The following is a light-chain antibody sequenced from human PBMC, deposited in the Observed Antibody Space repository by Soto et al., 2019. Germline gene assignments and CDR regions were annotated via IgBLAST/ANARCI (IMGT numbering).Light chain of an antibody. CDR1: QNISFW. V-gene: IGKV1-5*03. Sequence: IHLTQSPSTLSASVGDRVTTTCRASQNISFWLAWYQQKPGKAPKVLIHRASTLESGVPSRFSVSGSGTEFTLTIASLQPEDFATYFCQEYGSSFTWTVGQGTKVDIK. J-gene: IGKJ1*01. CDR2: RAS. CDR3: QEYGSSFTWT.